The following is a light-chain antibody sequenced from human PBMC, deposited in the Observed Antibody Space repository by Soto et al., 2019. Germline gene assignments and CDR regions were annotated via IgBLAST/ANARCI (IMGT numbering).Light chain of an antibody. CDR3: QQYGSSPWT. CDR2: GVS. V-gene: IGKV3-20*01. J-gene: IGKJ1*01. CDR1: QSVSSGH. Sequence: EIVLTQSPGTLSLSPGERATLSCRASQSVSSGHLAWYQQKPGQAPRLLIYGVSSRATGIPDRFSGSGSGTDFALTISRLEAEDFAVYYCQQYGSSPWTFGQGTKV.